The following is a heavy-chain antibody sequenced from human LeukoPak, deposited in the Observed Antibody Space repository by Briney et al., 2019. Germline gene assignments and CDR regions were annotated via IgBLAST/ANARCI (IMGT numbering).Heavy chain of an antibody. CDR2: IYYSGST. CDR3: ATRRNWFDP. Sequence: SETLSLTCTVSVGSISSSSYYWGWIRQPPGKGLEWIGSIYYSGSTYYNPSLKSRVTISVDTSKNQSSLKLSSVTAADTAVYYCATRRNWFDPWGQGTLVTVSS. V-gene: IGHV4-39*01. CDR1: VGSISSSSYY. J-gene: IGHJ5*02.